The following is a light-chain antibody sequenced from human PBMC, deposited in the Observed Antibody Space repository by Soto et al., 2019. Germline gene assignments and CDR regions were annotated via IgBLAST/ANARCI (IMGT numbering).Light chain of an antibody. CDR1: SSDVGGYNY. V-gene: IGLV2-14*01. CDR3: SSYTSASTLLYL. Sequence: QSVLTQPASVSGSPGQSITISCTGTSSDVGGYNYVSWYQQHPGIAPKLLIYGVTNRPSGVSTRFSGSKSGNTASLTISGLQAEEEADYHCSSYTSASTLLYLFGTGTKLTVL. CDR2: GVT. J-gene: IGLJ1*01.